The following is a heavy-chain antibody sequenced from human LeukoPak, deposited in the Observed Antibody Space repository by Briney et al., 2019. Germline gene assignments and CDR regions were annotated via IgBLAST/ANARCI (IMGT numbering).Heavy chain of an antibody. D-gene: IGHD1-26*01. CDR2: ISGSGGST. Sequence: GGSLRLSCAASGFTFSSYAMSWVRQAPGKGLEWVSAISGSGGSTYYADSVKGRFTISRDNSKNTLYLQMNSLRVEDTAVYYCAKDKVGDHYFDYWGQGTLVTVSS. J-gene: IGHJ4*02. V-gene: IGHV3-23*01. CDR3: AKDKVGDHYFDY. CDR1: GFTFSSYA.